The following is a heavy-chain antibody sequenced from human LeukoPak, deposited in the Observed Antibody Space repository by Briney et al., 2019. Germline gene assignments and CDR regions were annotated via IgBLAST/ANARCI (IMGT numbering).Heavy chain of an antibody. J-gene: IGHJ6*02. CDR2: IIPIFGTA. D-gene: IGHD1-7*01. V-gene: IGHV1-69*13. CDR3: ARPLRTGTRDYGLDV. CDR1: GGTFSSYA. Sequence: SVKVSCKASGGTFSSYAISWVRQTPGQGLEWMGGIIPIFGTANYAQKFQGRVTITADESTSTAYMELSSLISEDTAVYYCARPLRTGTRDYGLDVWGQGTTVTVSS.